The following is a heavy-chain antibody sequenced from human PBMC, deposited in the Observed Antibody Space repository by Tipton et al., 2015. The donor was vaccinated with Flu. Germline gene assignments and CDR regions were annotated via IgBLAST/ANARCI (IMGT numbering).Heavy chain of an antibody. Sequence: SLRLSCAASGFTFSDHYMEWVRQAPGKGLEWIGRSRNKANSYSTEYAASVKGRFTISRDDSKNLVYLQMNSLKTEDTAVYYCASVTPTGIVGAFDYWGQGTLVTVSS. CDR1: GFTFSDHY. J-gene: IGHJ4*02. CDR2: SRNKANSYST. CDR3: ASVTPTGIVGAFDY. D-gene: IGHD1-26*01. V-gene: IGHV3-72*01.